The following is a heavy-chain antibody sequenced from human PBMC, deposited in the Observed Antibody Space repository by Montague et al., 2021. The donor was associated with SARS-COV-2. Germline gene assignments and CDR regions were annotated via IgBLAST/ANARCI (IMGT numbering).Heavy chain of an antibody. CDR3: ARGPHYCSGGDCF. V-gene: IGHV3-30*04. CDR2: ISYDGNIK. D-gene: IGHD2-15*01. Sequence: SLRLSCAASGFSFSSSVMHWVRQAPGKGLGWVAVISYDGNIKNYIDSVKGRFTISRDNSKNTLYLQMNGLRPDDTAVYYCARGPHYCSGGDCFWGQGALVTVSS. CDR1: GFSFSSSV. J-gene: IGHJ4*02.